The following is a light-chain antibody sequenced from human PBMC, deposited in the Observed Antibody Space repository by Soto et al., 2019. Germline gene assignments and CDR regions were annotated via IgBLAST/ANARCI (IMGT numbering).Light chain of an antibody. V-gene: IGLV1-40*01. CDR1: SSNIGAGYD. J-gene: IGLJ1*01. CDR2: GNS. CDR3: QSYDRSLSGYV. Sequence: QAVVTQPPSVSGAPGQRVTISCTGSSSNIGAGYDVHWYQQLPGTAPKLLIYGNSNLPSGVPDRFSGSKSGTSASLAITGLQAEDEAEYYCQSYDRSLSGYVFGTGTKLTVL.